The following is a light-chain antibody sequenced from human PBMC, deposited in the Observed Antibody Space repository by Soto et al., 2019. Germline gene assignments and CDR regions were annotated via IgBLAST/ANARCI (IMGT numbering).Light chain of an antibody. V-gene: IGLV2-11*01. CDR3: CSYAGGSYV. J-gene: IGLJ1*01. CDR1: SNDVGGYNY. Sequence: QSVLTQPRSVSGSPGQSVTISCTGTSNDVGGYNYVSWYQHHPGKAPKLMIYDVSKRPSGVPDRFSGSKSGNTASLTISGLQAGDEADYYCCSYAGGSYVFGTGTKVTVL. CDR2: DVS.